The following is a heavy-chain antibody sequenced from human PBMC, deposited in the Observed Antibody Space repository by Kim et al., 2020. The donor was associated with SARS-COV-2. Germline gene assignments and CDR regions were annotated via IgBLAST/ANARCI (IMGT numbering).Heavy chain of an antibody. D-gene: IGHD3-9*01. CDR3: ARGRYDILTGISNSNDYYYYGMDV. CDR2: INHSGST. V-gene: IGHV4-34*01. Sequence: SETLSLTCAVYGGSFSGYYWSWIRKPPGKGLEWIGEINHSGSTNYNPSLKSRVSISVDTSKNKFSLTLSSVTAADTAVYYCARGRYDILTGISNSNDYYYYGMDVWGQGTTVTVSS. J-gene: IGHJ6*02. CDR1: GGSFSGYY.